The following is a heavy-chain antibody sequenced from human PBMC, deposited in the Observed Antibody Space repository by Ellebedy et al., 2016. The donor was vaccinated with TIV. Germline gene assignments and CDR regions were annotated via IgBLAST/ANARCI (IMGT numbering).Heavy chain of an antibody. J-gene: IGHJ4*02. V-gene: IGHV1-2*02. CDR2: IYPNSGDT. Sequence: AASVKVSCKTSGYTFNDYYMHWMRQAPGQGLEWMGWIYPNSGDTKYAQKFQGRVTMTRDTSITTAYMELNRLTSDDTATYYCASVTFSSLSPFDSWGQGTLVIVSS. CDR3: ASVTFSSLSPFDS. CDR1: GYTFNDYY. D-gene: IGHD6-13*01.